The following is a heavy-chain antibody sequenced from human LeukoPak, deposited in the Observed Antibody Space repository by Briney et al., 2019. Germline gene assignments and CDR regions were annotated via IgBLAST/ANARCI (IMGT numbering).Heavy chain of an antibody. CDR1: GFSISSGYY. Sequence: PSETLSLTCTVSGFSISSGYYWGWIRQPPGKGLEWIGSIYRSGSTYYNPSLESRVTISVDTSKNQFSLKLTSVTAADTAVYYCARKRIFDYWGQGILVTVSS. CDR3: ARKRIFDY. V-gene: IGHV4-38-2*02. CDR2: IYRSGST. J-gene: IGHJ4*02.